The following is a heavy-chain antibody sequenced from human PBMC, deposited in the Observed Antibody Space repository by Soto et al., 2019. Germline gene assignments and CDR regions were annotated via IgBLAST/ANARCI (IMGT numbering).Heavy chain of an antibody. CDR2: ISANNGTA. V-gene: IGHV1-18*01. Sequence: GASVKVSCKASGYTFTSYGISWVRQAPGQGLEWMGWISANNGTANYAQKFQGRATITTDESTSTAYMELSSLRSEDTAVYYCARAGDSSGYYYIDYYYYGMDVWGQGTTVTVSS. J-gene: IGHJ6*02. CDR3: ARAGDSSGYYYIDYYYYGMDV. CDR1: GYTFTSYG. D-gene: IGHD3-22*01.